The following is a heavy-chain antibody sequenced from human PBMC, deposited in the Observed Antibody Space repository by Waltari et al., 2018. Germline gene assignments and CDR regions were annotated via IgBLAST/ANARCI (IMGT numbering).Heavy chain of an antibody. CDR2: IYSGGTT. D-gene: IGHD3-10*01. J-gene: IGHJ4*02. CDR3: ARATYSYGSGSYPFDY. CDR1: GFTVSSNY. V-gene: IGHV3-53*01. Sequence: EVQLVESGGGLIQPGGSLRLSCAASGFTVSSNYMNWVRQAPGKGPGWVSVIYSGGTTYYADSVKGRFTISRDNSKNTLYLQMNRLTAEDTAVYYCARATYSYGSGSYPFDYWGQGTLVTVSS.